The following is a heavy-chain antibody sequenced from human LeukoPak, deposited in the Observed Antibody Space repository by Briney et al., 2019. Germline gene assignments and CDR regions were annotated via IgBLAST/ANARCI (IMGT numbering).Heavy chain of an antibody. J-gene: IGHJ4*02. CDR1: GGTFSSYA. CDR3: ARESTFDSSGYPYFDY. V-gene: IGHV1-69*13. CDR2: IIPIFGTA. D-gene: IGHD3-22*01. Sequence: ASVKVSCKASGGTFSSYAISWVRQAPGRGLEWMGGIIPIFGTANYAQKFQGRVTITADESTSTAYMELSSLRSEDTAVYYCARESTFDSSGYPYFDYWGQGTLVTVSS.